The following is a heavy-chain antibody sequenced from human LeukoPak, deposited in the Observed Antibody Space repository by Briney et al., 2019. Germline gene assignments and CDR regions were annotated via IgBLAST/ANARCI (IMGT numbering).Heavy chain of an antibody. CDR2: IYYTGTT. D-gene: IGHD4-17*01. Sequence: SETLSLTCSVSGGSISTYYWSWIRQPPGKGLEWIGYIYYTGTTNYNPSLRSRLTISVDTSRNQFSLRLSSVTAADTGVYYCAREDPQTTVPEGMDVWGHGTTVIVSS. V-gene: IGHV4-59*01. CDR1: GGSISTYY. J-gene: IGHJ6*02. CDR3: AREDPQTTVPEGMDV.